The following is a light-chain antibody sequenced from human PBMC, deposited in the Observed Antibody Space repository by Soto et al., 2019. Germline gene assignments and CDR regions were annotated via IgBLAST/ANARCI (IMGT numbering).Light chain of an antibody. V-gene: IGKV3-20*01. J-gene: IGKJ2*01. CDR2: GAS. CDR3: QQFDSSLPMYT. Sequence: EIVLTQSPGTLSLSSGERDTLSCRASQSVNSKYLAWYQQKPGQAPRLLIYGASTRATGIPDRFSGSGSGTDFTLTIDRLEPEDFAVYYCQQFDSSLPMYTFGQGTKLELK. CDR1: QSVNSKY.